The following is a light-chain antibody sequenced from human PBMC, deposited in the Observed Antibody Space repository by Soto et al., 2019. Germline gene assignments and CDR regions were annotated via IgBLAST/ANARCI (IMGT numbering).Light chain of an antibody. Sequence: EVVLTQSPATLSLSPGDRATLSCRASQSVFGYLAWYQHKPGQAPRLLIYDAYKRATGVPARFSGSGSETDFTLIISSLEPEDFAVDYWQQRSDSPPLTFGGGTQVEIK. CDR2: DAY. CDR1: QSVFGY. V-gene: IGKV3-11*01. J-gene: IGKJ4*01. CDR3: QQRSDSPPLT.